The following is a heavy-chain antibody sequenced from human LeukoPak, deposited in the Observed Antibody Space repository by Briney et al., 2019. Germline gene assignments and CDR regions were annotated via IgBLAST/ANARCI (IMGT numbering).Heavy chain of an antibody. CDR2: IYYSGST. CDR1: GGSISSYY. V-gene: IGHV4-59*01. D-gene: IGHD3-3*01. J-gene: IGHJ6*02. Sequence: SETLSLTRTVSGGSISSYYWSWIRQPPGKGLEWVGYIYYSGSTNYNPSLKSRVTISVDTSKNQFSLKLSSVTAADTAVYYCARADPLRVALDVWGQGTTVTVSS. CDR3: ARADPLRVALDV.